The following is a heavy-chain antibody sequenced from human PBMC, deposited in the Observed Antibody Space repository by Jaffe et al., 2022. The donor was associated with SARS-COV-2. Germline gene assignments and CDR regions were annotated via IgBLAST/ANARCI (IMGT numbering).Heavy chain of an antibody. CDR3: ATVSKGSGSYSRTPYNWFDP. D-gene: IGHD3-10*01. Sequence: QVQLVQSGAEVKKPGASVKVSCKVSGYTLTELSMHWVRQAPGKGLEWMGGFDPEDGETIYAQKFQGRVTMTEDTSTDTAYMELSSLRSEDTAVYYCATVSKGSGSYSRTPYNWFDPWGQGTLVTVSS. CDR2: FDPEDGET. CDR1: GYTLTELS. J-gene: IGHJ5*02. V-gene: IGHV1-24*01.